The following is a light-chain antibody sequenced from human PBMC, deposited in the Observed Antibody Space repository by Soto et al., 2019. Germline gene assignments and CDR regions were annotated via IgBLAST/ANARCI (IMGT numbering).Light chain of an antibody. CDR3: SSYTSSSTLEI. Sequence: QSALTQPASVSGFPGQSITISCTGTSSDVGGYDYVSWYQQHPGKAPKLMIYDVSNRPSGVSNRFSGSKSGNTASLTISGLQAEDKADYYCSSYTSSSTLEIFGGGTKLTVL. J-gene: IGLJ2*01. CDR1: SSDVGGYDY. CDR2: DVS. V-gene: IGLV2-14*03.